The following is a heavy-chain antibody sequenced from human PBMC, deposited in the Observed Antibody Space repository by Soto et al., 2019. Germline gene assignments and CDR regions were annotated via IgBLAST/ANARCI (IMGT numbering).Heavy chain of an antibody. CDR1: GFTFSDYY. V-gene: IGHV3-11*05. D-gene: IGHD3-10*01. J-gene: IGHJ4*02. CDR2: ISVSSTYA. Sequence: QVQLLESGGGLVKPGGSLRLSCAASGFTFSDYYMSWIRQAPGKGLECVAYISVSSTYANYADSVEGRFTISRDNAENSLFLQMTSLRADDTAVYYCARGVRYYSSEKPPDFDYWGQGALVTVSS. CDR3: ARGVRYYSSEKPPDFDY.